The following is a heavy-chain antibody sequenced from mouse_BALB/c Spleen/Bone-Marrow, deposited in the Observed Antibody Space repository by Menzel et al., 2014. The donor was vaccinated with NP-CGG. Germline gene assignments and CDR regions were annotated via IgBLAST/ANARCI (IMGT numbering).Heavy chain of an antibody. D-gene: IGHD2-3*01. Sequence: VQLQQSGTVLARPGASVKMSCKASGYSFTSYWMHWVKQRPGQGLEWIGAIYPGNSDTSYNQKLKGKAKLTAVTSASTAYMELSSLTNEDSAVYYCTRKWLLHGFYAMDYWGQGTSVTVSS. CDR3: TRKWLLHGFYAMDY. CDR1: GYSFTSYW. J-gene: IGHJ4*01. CDR2: IYPGNSDT. V-gene: IGHV1-5*01.